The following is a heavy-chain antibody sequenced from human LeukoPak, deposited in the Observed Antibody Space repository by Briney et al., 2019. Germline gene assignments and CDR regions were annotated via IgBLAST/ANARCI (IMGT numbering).Heavy chain of an antibody. D-gene: IGHD2-2*01. CDR1: GFTFSDYY. CDR3: ARRGYCSSTSCFDY. CDR2: ISSSGSTI. J-gene: IGHJ4*02. Sequence: GGSLRLSCAASGFTFSDYYMSWVRQAPGKGLEWVSYISSSGSTIYYADSVKGRFTISRDNAKNSLYLQMNSLRAEDTAVYYCARRGYCSSTSCFDYWGQGTLVTVSS. V-gene: IGHV3-11*04.